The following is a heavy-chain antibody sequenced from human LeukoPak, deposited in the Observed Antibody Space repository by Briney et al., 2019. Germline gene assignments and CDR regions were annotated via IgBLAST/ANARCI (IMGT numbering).Heavy chain of an antibody. D-gene: IGHD5-24*01. J-gene: IGHJ4*02. Sequence: GGSLRLSCTASGVTFGDYAMSWVRQAPGKGLEWVGFIRSKAYGGTTEYAAPVKGRFTISRDDSKSIAYLQMNSLKTEDTAVYYCTRGSRDGYNCDYWGQGTLVTVSS. V-gene: IGHV3-49*04. CDR2: IRSKAYGGTT. CDR1: GVTFGDYA. CDR3: TRGSRDGYNCDY.